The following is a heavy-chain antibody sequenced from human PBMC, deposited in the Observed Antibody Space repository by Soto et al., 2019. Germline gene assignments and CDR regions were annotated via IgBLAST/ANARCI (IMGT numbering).Heavy chain of an antibody. Sequence: GASVKVSCKASGYTFTGYYMHWVRQAPGQGLEWMGWINPNSGCTNYAQKFQGRVTMTRDTSISTAYMELSRLRSDDTAVYYCARDYCSGGSCSRSLTHFDYWGQGTLVTVSS. CDR2: INPNSGCT. V-gene: IGHV1-2*02. CDR3: ARDYCSGGSCSRSLTHFDY. CDR1: GYTFTGYY. J-gene: IGHJ4*02. D-gene: IGHD2-15*01.